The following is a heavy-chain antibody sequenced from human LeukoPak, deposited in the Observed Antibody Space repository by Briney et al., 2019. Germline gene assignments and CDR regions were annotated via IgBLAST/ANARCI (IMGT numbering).Heavy chain of an antibody. Sequence: GGSLRLSCAASGFTFSSYAMHWVRQAPGKGLEWVAVISYDGSNKYYADSVKGRFTISRDNSKNTLYLQMNSLRAEDTAVYYCVRVVSPSSIDYWGQGTLVTVSS. CDR1: GFTFSSYA. J-gene: IGHJ4*02. CDR2: ISYDGSNK. CDR3: VRVVSPSSIDY. V-gene: IGHV3-30-3*01. D-gene: IGHD2-2*01.